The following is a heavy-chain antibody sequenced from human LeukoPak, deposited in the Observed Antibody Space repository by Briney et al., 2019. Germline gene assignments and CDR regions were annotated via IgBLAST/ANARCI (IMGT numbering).Heavy chain of an antibody. Sequence: SETLSLTCTVSGGSITSYYWSWIRQPPGKGLEWIGSIYYSGNTYYNASLKSQVSISIDTSKNQFSLRLTSVTAADTAVYYCARQTGSGLFILPGGQGTLVTVSS. J-gene: IGHJ4*02. CDR1: GGSITSYY. CDR3: ARQTGSGLFILP. D-gene: IGHD3/OR15-3a*01. V-gene: IGHV4-59*04. CDR2: IYYSGNT.